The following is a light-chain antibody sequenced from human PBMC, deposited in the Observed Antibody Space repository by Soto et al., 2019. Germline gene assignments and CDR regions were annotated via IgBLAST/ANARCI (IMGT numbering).Light chain of an antibody. CDR2: DVS. CDR3: SSYITSSTYV. CDR1: SSEVGSYNR. Sequence: QSALTQPPSVPGSPGQSVAISCTGTSSEVGSYNRVSWYQQHPGTAPKIMIYDVSDWPSGVPDRFSGSTSGNTASLTISGLKAEDEAEYYCSSYITSSTYVFVTGNRSPS. V-gene: IGLV2-18*02. J-gene: IGLJ1*01.